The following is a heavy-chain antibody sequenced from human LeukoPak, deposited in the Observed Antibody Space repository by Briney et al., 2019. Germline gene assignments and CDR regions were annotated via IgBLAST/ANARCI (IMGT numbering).Heavy chain of an antibody. CDR3: ARDHGHNYGQTIDY. V-gene: IGHV3-21*01. Sequence: GGSLRLSCAASGFTFSSYSMNWVRQAPGKGLEWVSSISSSSYIYYADSVKGRFTISRDNAKNSLYLQMNSLRAEDTAVFYCARDHGHNYGQTIDYWGQGTLVTVSS. CDR2: ISSSSYI. D-gene: IGHD5-18*01. CDR1: GFTFSSYS. J-gene: IGHJ4*02.